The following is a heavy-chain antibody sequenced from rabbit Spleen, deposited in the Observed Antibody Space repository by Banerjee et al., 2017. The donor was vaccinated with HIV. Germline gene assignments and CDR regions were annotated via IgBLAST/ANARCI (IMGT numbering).Heavy chain of an antibody. CDR1: GFSFNNIYW. CDR3: AGDDSSGWVDPFTL. V-gene: IGHV1S40*01. D-gene: IGHD4-1*01. CDR2: IYVGAGGSS. J-gene: IGHJ4*01. Sequence: QSLEESGGGLVKPGASLTLTCTASGFSFNNIYWMCWVRQAPGKGLEWIASIYVGAGGSSYSANGAKGCFTIPKSSPPPVTLKMPSLTAAATAPYFCAGDDSSGWVDPFTLWGQAPLFTFS.